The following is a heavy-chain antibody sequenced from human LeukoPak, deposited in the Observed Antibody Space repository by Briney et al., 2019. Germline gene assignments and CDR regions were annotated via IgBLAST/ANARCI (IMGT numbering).Heavy chain of an antibody. CDR1: GFTFSTYG. CDR3: AKDREKAVGATIFDH. V-gene: IGHV3-23*01. J-gene: IGHJ4*02. D-gene: IGHD1-26*01. CDR2: ISGSGDNT. Sequence: SGGSLRLSCAASGFTFSTYGINWVRQAPGKGLEWVSTISGSGDNTYYADSVKGRFIISRDNSNNTLYLQMNSLRAEDTAVYYCAKDREKAVGATIFDHWGQGTLVTVSS.